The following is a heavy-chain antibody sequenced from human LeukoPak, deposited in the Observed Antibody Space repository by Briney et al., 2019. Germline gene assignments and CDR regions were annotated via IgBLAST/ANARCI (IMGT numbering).Heavy chain of an antibody. J-gene: IGHJ6*02. Sequence: GGSLRLSCAASGFKFSDYAMHWVRQAPGKGLEWVAFIPFDGSNNYYADSVKGRFTISRDNAKNSLYLQMNSLRAEDTAVYYCAREYYYGSGNYYGMDVWGQGTTVTVSS. CDR2: IPFDGSNN. CDR1: GFKFSDYA. D-gene: IGHD3-10*01. CDR3: AREYYYGSGNYYGMDV. V-gene: IGHV3-30*02.